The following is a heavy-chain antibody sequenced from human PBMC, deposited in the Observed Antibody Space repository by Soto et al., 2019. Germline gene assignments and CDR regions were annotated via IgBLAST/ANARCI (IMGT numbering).Heavy chain of an antibody. V-gene: IGHV1-18*01. Sequence: EASVKVSCKASGYTFTSYGISWVRQAPGQGLEWMGWISAYNGNTNYAQKLQGRVTMTTDTSTSTAYMELRSLRSDDTAVDYCARDLFAYDYVWGSYLPGYYYYGMDVWGQGTTVTVSS. CDR3: ARDLFAYDYVWGSYLPGYYYYGMDV. J-gene: IGHJ6*02. D-gene: IGHD3-16*02. CDR2: ISAYNGNT. CDR1: GYTFTSYG.